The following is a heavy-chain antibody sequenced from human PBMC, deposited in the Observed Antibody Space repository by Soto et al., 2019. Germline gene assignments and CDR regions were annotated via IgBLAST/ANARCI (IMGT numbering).Heavy chain of an antibody. CDR3: ARGRGTSETYYDFWSGYYHNPEKLNWFDP. CDR1: GYTFTSYA. D-gene: IGHD3-3*01. Sequence: QVQLVQSGAEVKKPGASVKVSCKASGYTFTSYAMHWVRQAPGQRLEWMGWINAGNGNTKYSQKFQGRVTITRDTSASTAYMELSSLRSEDTAVYYCARGRGTSETYYDFWSGYYHNPEKLNWFDPWGQGTLVTVSS. V-gene: IGHV1-3*01. CDR2: INAGNGNT. J-gene: IGHJ5*02.